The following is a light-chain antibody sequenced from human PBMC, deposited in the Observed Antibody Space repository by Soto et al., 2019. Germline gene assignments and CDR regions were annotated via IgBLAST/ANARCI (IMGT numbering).Light chain of an antibody. CDR2: TASAAS. J-gene: IGKJ1*01. CDR1: QGIRND. CDR3: LQHYNYPWT. Sequence: AIHLTQSPSSLSASVGDRVTITWRASQGIRNDLGWYQQKPGKAPKLLIYTASAASSLQSGVPSRFSGSGSGTDFTLTISDLQTEDFATYYCLQHYNYPWTFGQGTKVDIK. V-gene: IGKV1-6*01.